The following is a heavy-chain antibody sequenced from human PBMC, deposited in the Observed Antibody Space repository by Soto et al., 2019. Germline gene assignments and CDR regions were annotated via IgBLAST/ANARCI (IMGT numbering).Heavy chain of an antibody. CDR2: IIPIFGTA. D-gene: IGHD6-6*01. J-gene: IGHJ6*02. CDR3: ARAGVYSSSSDYYYGMDV. V-gene: IGHV1-69*01. CDR1: GGTFSSYA. Sequence: QVQLVQSGAEVKKPGSSVKVSCKASGGTFSSYAISWARQAPGQGLEWMGGIIPIFGTANYAQKFQGRVTIPADESTSTAYMELSSLRSEDTAVYYCARAGVYSSSSDYYYGMDVWGQGTTVTVSS.